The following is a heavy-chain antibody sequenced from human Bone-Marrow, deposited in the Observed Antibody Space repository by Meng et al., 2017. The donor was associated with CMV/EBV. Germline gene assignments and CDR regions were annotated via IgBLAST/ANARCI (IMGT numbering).Heavy chain of an antibody. CDR3: AKDLTGGYDFWSGYHYYYYGMDV. CDR2: ISYDGSNK. J-gene: IGHJ6*02. D-gene: IGHD3-3*01. CDR1: GFTFSSYA. Sequence: GESLKISCAASGFTFSSYAMHWVRQAPGKGLEWVAVISYDGSNKYYADSVKGRFTISRDNSKNTLYLQMNSLRAEDTAVYYCAKDLTGGYDFWSGYHYYYYGMDVWGQGTTVTVYS. V-gene: IGHV3-30*04.